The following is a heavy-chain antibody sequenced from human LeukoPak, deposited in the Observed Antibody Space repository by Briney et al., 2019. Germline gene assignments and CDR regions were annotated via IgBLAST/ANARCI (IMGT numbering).Heavy chain of an antibody. CDR1: GFTFSSYS. CDR3: ARDRSDILTEPLYYFDY. CDR2: ISSSSSYI. Sequence: GGSLRLSCAASGFTFSSYSMNWVRQAPGKGLEWVSSISSSSSYIYYADSVKGRFTISRDNAKNPLYLQMNSLRAEDTAVYYCARDRSDILTEPLYYFDYWGQGTLVTVSS. D-gene: IGHD3-9*01. J-gene: IGHJ4*02. V-gene: IGHV3-21*01.